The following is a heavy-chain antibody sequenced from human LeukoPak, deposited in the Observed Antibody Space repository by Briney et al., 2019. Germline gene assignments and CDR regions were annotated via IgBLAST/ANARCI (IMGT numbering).Heavy chain of an antibody. CDR2: ISSSSSAI. CDR1: GFTFSSYS. D-gene: IGHD2/OR15-2a*01. CDR3: AREWYYYNGA. V-gene: IGHV3-48*01. Sequence: PGGSLRLSCAASGFTFSSYSMNWVRQAPGKGLEWVSYISSSSSAIYYADSVKGRFTISRDNAKNSLYLQMNSLRAEDTAVYYCAREWYYYNGAWGQGTLVTVSS. J-gene: IGHJ4*02.